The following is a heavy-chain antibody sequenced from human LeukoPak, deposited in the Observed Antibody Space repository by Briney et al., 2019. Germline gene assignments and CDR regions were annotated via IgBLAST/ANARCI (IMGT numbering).Heavy chain of an antibody. J-gene: IGHJ4*02. V-gene: IGHV1-69*04. CDR2: VIPILNRS. CDR3: AREWDFSSGNFYVPYFDS. D-gene: IGHD3-10*01. CDR1: ESSFDNFA. Sequence: SVKVSCKTSESSFDNFAFSWVRQAPGQGLEFMGRVIPILNRSNYAQKFKDRVTITADKSTATAYMELSSLRSDDTAVYYCAREWDFSSGNFYVPYFDSWGQETLVTVSS.